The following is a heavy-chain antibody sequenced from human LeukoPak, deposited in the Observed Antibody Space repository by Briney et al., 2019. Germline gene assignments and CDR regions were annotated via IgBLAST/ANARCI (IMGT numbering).Heavy chain of an antibody. CDR1: GFTFDDYA. Sequence: GRSLRLSCAASGFTFDDYAMHWVRQAPGKGLEWVSGISWNSGSIGYADSVKGRFTISRDNAKNSLYLQMNSLRAEDTALYYCAKECGECYSGDAFDIWGQGTMVTVSS. D-gene: IGHD2-21*01. V-gene: IGHV3-9*01. CDR2: ISWNSGSI. CDR3: AKECGECYSGDAFDI. J-gene: IGHJ3*02.